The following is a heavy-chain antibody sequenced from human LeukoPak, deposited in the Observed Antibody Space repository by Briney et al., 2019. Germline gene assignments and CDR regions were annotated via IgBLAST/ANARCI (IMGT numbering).Heavy chain of an antibody. V-gene: IGHV3-15*01. CDR3: TTQSWPKGSDY. Sequence: PGGSLRLSCAASGFTLSNTWMSWVRQAPGKGLEWVGRIKSKTAGGTTDYAAPVKGRFTISRDDSENTLYLQMNSLKTEDTAVYYCTTQSWPKGSDYWGQGTLVTVSS. J-gene: IGHJ4*02. CDR2: IKSKTAGGTT. CDR1: GFTLSNTW. D-gene: IGHD1-26*01.